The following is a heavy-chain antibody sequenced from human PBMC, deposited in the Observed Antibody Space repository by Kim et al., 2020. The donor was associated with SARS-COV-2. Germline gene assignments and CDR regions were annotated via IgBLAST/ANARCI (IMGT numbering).Heavy chain of an antibody. V-gene: IGHV4-59*01. CDR3: ASLHYYGSGSYPLDY. D-gene: IGHD3-10*01. J-gene: IGHJ4*02. CDR1: GGSISSYY. CDR2: IYYSGST. Sequence: SETLSLTCTVSGGSISSYYWSWIRQPPGKGLEWIGYIYYSGSTNYNPSLKSRVTISVDTSKNQFSLKLSSVTAADTAVHYCASLHYYGSGSYPLDYWGQG.